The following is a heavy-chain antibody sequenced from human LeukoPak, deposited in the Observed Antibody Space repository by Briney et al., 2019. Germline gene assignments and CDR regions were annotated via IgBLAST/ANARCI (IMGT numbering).Heavy chain of an antibody. CDR3: ATGPPRYCSGGSCAFDY. J-gene: IGHJ4*02. D-gene: IGHD2-15*01. CDR1: GYTLTELS. CDR2: VDPEDGET. Sequence: ASVKVSCKVSGYTLTELSMHWVRQAPGKGLEWMGGVDPEDGETIYAQKFQGRVTMTEDTSTDTAYMELSSLRSEDTAVYYCATGPPRYCSGGSCAFDYWGQGTLVTVSS. V-gene: IGHV1-24*01.